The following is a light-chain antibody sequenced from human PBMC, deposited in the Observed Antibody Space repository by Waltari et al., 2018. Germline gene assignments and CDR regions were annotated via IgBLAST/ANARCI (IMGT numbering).Light chain of an antibody. Sequence: QSALTQPPSASGSPGQSVTISCPGPSTHFGVYHFVSWYQQHPGKAPKLMIYEINKRPSGVPNRFSGSRSGNTASLTVSGLRPEDEADYYCSSYAGSNRVIFGGGTKLTVL. CDR1: STHFGVYHF. J-gene: IGLJ2*01. CDR3: SSYAGSNRVI. CDR2: EIN. V-gene: IGLV2-8*01.